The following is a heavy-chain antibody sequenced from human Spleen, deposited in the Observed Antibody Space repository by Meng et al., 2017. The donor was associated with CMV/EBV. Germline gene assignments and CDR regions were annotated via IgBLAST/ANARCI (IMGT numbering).Heavy chain of an antibody. CDR2: INPNSGGT. D-gene: IGHD6-19*01. CDR1: GYTFNIYD. J-gene: IGHJ4*02. CDR3: AASAAWGSGWTRPDY. V-gene: IGHV1-8*01. Sequence: ASVKVSCKASGYTFNIYDINWVRQAPGQGLEWMGWINPNSGGTNYAQKFQERVTITRDMSTSTAYMELSSLRSEDTAVYYCAASAAWGSGWTRPDYWGQGTLVTVSS.